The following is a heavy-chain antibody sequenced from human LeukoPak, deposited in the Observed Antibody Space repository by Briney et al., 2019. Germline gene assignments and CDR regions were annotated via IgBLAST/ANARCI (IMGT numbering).Heavy chain of an antibody. Sequence: GGSLRLSCAASGFTFGNAWMKWVRQVPGKGLEWVGRLKSKTDGETTDYAAPVRGRFSISRDDSKNTLYLQMNSLKTEDTGLYYCIAYWGSGGRPERFDYWGRGTLVTVSS. V-gene: IGHV3-15*01. CDR1: GFTFGNAW. CDR2: LKSKTDGETT. CDR3: IAYWGSGGRPERFDY. D-gene: IGHD2-15*01. J-gene: IGHJ4*02.